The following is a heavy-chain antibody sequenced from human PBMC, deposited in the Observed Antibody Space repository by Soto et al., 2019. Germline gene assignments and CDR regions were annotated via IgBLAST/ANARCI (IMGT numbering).Heavy chain of an antibody. V-gene: IGHV3-30*03. D-gene: IGHD2-8*02. J-gene: IGHJ4*02. CDR1: GFTVSTYG. Sequence: QVQLVESGGGVVQPGRSLRLSCAVSGFTVSTYGMHWVRQAPGKGLEGVAVISRAGGTKYYADSVKGRFTISRDNSRNTLFLEMNRLRGDDMAVYYCTGGVASGYWGQGTLVTVSS. CDR3: TGGVASGY. CDR2: ISRAGGTK.